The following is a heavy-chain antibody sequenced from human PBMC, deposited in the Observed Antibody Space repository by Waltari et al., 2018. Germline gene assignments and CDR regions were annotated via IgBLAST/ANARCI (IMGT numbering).Heavy chain of an antibody. Sequence: EVQLVESGGGLVQFGGSLRLSCAASGFTFSSYYMHWVRQTPGKGLVWVSRINGYGTSTTYADSVKGRFTTSRDNARNTLHLQMNSLRVEDTAVYYCATGDSHAFDMWGQGTLV. V-gene: IGHV3-74*01. CDR3: ATGDSHAFDM. D-gene: IGHD4-17*01. CDR2: INGYGTST. J-gene: IGHJ3*02. CDR1: GFTFSSYY.